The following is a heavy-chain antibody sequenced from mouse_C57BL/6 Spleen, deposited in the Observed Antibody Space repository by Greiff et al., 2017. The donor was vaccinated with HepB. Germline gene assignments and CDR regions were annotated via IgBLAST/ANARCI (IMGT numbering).Heavy chain of an antibody. D-gene: IGHD1-1*01. V-gene: IGHV5-16*01. Sequence: EVMLVESEGGLVQPGSSMKLSCTAPGFTFSDYYMAWVRQVPEKGLEWVANINYDGSSTYYLDSLKSRFIISRDNAKNILYLQMSSLKSEDTATYYCGYGSSSYAMDYWGQGTSVTVSS. CDR1: GFTFSDYY. CDR3: GYGSSSYAMDY. CDR2: INYDGSST. J-gene: IGHJ4*01.